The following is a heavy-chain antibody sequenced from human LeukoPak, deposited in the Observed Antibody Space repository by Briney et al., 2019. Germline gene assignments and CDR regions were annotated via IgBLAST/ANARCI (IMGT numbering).Heavy chain of an antibody. Sequence: GGSLRLSCAASGFTFSSYAMSWVRQAPGKGLEWVSAISGSGGSTYYADSVKGRFAISRDNSKNTLYLQMNSLRAEDTAVYYCARDQAIPAYYFDYWGQGTLVTVSS. V-gene: IGHV3-23*01. CDR3: ARDQAIPAYYFDY. D-gene: IGHD2-21*01. J-gene: IGHJ4*02. CDR1: GFTFSSYA. CDR2: ISGSGGST.